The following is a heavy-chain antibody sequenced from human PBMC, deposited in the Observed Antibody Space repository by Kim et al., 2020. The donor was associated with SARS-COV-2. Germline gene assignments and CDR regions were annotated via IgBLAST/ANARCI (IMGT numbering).Heavy chain of an antibody. Sequence: SETLSLTCTVSGGSISSYYWSWIRQSPGKGLEWIGYIYYSGSTNDNPSLKSRVTISVDTSKNQFSLKLSSVTAADTAVYYCARGKGDGCNEGYWGQGTLVTVSS. V-gene: IGHV4-59*08. CDR2: IYYSGST. J-gene: IGHJ4*02. D-gene: IGHD2-2*01. CDR1: GGSISSYY. CDR3: ARGKGDGCNEGY.